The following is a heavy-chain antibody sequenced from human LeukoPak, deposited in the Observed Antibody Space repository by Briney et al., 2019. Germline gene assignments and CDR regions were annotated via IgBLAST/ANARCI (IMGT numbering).Heavy chain of an antibody. CDR2: IGPDGAST. V-gene: IGHV3-64*04. J-gene: IGHJ5*02. CDR1: GFTFSNHF. CDR3: ARGATNDFWSGYGWFDP. D-gene: IGHD3-3*01. Sequence: YPGGSLRLSCSTSGFTFSNHFMHWVRQAPGKGLEYVSSIGPDGASTPYANSVKGRFTIPRDNSKKTVYLQMNSLRGEDTAVYSCARGATNDFWSGYGWFDPWGQGTLVTVSS.